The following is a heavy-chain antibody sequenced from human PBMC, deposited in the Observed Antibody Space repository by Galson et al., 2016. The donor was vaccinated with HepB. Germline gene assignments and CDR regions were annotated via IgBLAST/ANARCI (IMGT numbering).Heavy chain of an antibody. D-gene: IGHD2-2*01. Sequence: ETLSLTCTVSGASISSSSFYWGWIRQPPGKGLEWIGNVYFSGTSYYNPSLMSRVTISVDTSKNQFSLRLSSVTAADSAVYYCARHLGYCSSTSCYGAHDAFDVWGQGTKVTVSS. V-gene: IGHV4-39*01. CDR2: VYFSGTS. CDR1: GASISSSSFY. J-gene: IGHJ3*01. CDR3: ARHLGYCSSTSCYGAHDAFDV.